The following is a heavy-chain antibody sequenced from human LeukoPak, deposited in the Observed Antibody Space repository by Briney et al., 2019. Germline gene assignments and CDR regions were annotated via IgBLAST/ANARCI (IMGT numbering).Heavy chain of an antibody. CDR1: GFNFRTYW. CDR3: ARGYGADV. J-gene: IGHJ6*04. CDR2: INSDGSNT. V-gene: IGHV3-74*01. Sequence: GGSLRLSCAASGFNFRTYWMHWVRQAPGKGLVWVSRINSDGSNTTYADSVKGRFTDSRDNAMNTLYLQMHSLRAEDTALYFCARGYGADVWGKGTMVTVSS.